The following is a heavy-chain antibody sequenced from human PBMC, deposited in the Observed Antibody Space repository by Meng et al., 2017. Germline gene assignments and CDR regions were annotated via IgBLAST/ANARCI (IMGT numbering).Heavy chain of an antibody. V-gene: IGHV1-18*01. CDR2: INVYSGIT. CDR1: GYTVSSDG. Sequence: GQLVQFGAVVKKTGASVKVSCDTSGYTVSSDGFAWVRQTPEQGLEWLGWINVYSGITNYAQKFQGRVTMTTDTSTRTGYMELTSLTSDDTATYYCATRGNPYLNCWGQGTLVTVSS. CDR3: ATRGNPYLNC. J-gene: IGHJ4*02.